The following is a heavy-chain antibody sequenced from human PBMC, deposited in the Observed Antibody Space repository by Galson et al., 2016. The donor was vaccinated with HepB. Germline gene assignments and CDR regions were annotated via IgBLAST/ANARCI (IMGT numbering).Heavy chain of an antibody. CDR3: ARDGWGSYGYYFDS. Sequence: SETLSLTCTVSGDSVSNTNYYWAWIRQPPGKGLEWIATIYYSESDYYNPSLSSRVTIDVDTSKNQFSLQLSSLTAADPALYYCARDGWGSYGYYFDSWGQGTLVTVSS. J-gene: IGHJ4*02. CDR1: GDSVSNTNYY. CDR2: IYYSESD. V-gene: IGHV4-39*02. D-gene: IGHD5-18*01.